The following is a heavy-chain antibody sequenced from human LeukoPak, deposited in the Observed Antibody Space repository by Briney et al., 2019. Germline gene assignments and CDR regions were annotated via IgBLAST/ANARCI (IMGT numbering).Heavy chain of an antibody. Sequence: SETLSLTCTVSGGSISSSSYYWGWIRQPPGKGLEWIGSIYYSGSTYYNPSLKSRVPISVDTSKTQFSLKLSSVTAADTAVYYCASQSFQNYDSRRYYFDYWGQGTLVTVSS. D-gene: IGHD3-22*01. J-gene: IGHJ4*02. CDR2: IYYSGST. CDR1: GGSISSSSYY. CDR3: ASQSFQNYDSRRYYFDY. V-gene: IGHV4-39*07.